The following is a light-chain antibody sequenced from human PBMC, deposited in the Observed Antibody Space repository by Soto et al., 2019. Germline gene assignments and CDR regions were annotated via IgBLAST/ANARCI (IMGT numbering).Light chain of an antibody. V-gene: IGLV2-23*01. Sequence: QPVLTQPASVSESPGQSITISCTGTSSDVGYSNLVSWYQQHPGNAPKLILYEGNKRPSGVSNRFSGSKSGDTASLTISGLQAADEADYYCCSYAGSNSGVFGGGTKLTVL. CDR1: SSDVGYSNL. CDR3: CSYAGSNSGV. CDR2: EGN. J-gene: IGLJ3*02.